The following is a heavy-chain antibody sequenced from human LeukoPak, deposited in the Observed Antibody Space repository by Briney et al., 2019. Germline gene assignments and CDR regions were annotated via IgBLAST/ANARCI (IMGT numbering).Heavy chain of an antibody. D-gene: IGHD3-3*01. CDR1: GFTFSSYW. J-gene: IGHJ4*01. V-gene: IGHV3-74*01. CDR2: INSDESST. CDR3: ARDGAYSTIFY. Sequence: PGGSLRLSCAASGFTFSSYWMYWVRQAPGKGLVWVSRINSDESSTSYADSVKGRFTISRDNAKNTLYLQMNSPRAEDTAVCYCARDGAYSTIFYWGQGTLVTVSS.